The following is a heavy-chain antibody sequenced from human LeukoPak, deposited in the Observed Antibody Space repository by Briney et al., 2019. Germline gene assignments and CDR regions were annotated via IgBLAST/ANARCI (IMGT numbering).Heavy chain of an antibody. J-gene: IGHJ4*02. D-gene: IGHD1-1*01. CDR3: ARWGGTRQYYFDY. CDR1: GFIFSDYG. V-gene: IGHV3-33*01. Sequence: GRSLRLSCAVSGFIFSDYGFHWVRQAPGKGLEWVAVTRFDGSIKQYADSVKGRFIISRDDSKNTLYLQMNFLKSEDTAVYYCARWGGTRQYYFDYWGQGTLVTVSS. CDR2: TRFDGSIK.